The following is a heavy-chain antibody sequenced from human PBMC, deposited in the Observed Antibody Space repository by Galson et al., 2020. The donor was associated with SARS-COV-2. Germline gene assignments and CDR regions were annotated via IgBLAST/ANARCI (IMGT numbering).Heavy chain of an antibody. V-gene: IGHV4-61*08. CDR2: IFDSGKT. J-gene: IGHJ3*02. CDR3: ARERMSQGYDDSGYYYVVAADI. Sequence: SETLSLTCSVSGGTVSGGDFRWSWIRQSTDKRLEWLGFIFDSGKTTYNPSPRGRLTISIDTSKNQFSLTLSSATAADTAVYFCARERMSQGYDDSGYYYVVAADIWGQGTTVTVSS. CDR1: GGTVSGGDFR. D-gene: IGHD3-22*01.